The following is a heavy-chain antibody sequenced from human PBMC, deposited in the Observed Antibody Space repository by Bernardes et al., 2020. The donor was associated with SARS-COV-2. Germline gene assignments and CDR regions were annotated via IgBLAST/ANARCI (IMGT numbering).Heavy chain of an antibody. V-gene: IGHV4-59*01. CDR1: GGSISSYY. CDR2: IYYSAST. J-gene: IGHJ6*02. D-gene: IGHD5-18*01. CDR3: ARKAGYSYGYYYGMDV. Sequence: SETLSLTCTVSGGSISSYYWSWTRQPPGKGLEWIGYIYYSASTNYNPSLKSRVTISVDTSKNQFSLKLSSVTAADTAVYYCARKAGYSYGYYYGMDVWGQGTTVTVSS.